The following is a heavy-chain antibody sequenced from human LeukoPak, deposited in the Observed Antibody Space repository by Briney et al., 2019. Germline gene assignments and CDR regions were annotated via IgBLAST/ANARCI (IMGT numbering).Heavy chain of an antibody. Sequence: PGGSLRLSCADSGFTFSSYWMHCVRQAPGEGLVWVSRINSHGNSTNYGDSVKGRFTISRDNAKNTLYLQMNSLKIEDTAVYYCTRRDEGEEASDFDFWGQGTLVTVSS. J-gene: IGHJ4*02. CDR3: TRRDEGEEASDFDF. CDR2: INSHGNST. CDR1: GFTFSSYW. D-gene: IGHD3-16*01. V-gene: IGHV3-74*01.